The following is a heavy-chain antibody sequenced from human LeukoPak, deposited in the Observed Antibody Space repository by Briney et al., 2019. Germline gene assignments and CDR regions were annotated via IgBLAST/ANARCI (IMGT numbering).Heavy chain of an antibody. D-gene: IGHD4-23*01. J-gene: IGHJ4*02. V-gene: IGHV3-21*01. Sequence: PGGSLRLSCAASEFTFSGYTMNWIRQAPGKGLEWVSSISGSSNFIYYADSVKGRFTISRDNAKNSLYLQMNTLRAEDTAVYSCARETASVVTYCFDLWGQGTLVTVSS. CDR2: ISGSSNFI. CDR3: ARETASVVTYCFDL. CDR1: EFTFSGYT.